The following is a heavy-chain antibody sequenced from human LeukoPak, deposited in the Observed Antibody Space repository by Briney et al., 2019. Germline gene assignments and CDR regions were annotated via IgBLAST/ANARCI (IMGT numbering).Heavy chain of an antibody. CDR2: INSGGSST. Sequence: GGSLRLSCAASGFTFSSHWMHWVRQTPGRGLVWVSRINSGGSSTSYVDSVAGRFTISRDNAKNTLYLQMNSLRAEDTAVYYCARGNYYDSSGPGGYWGQGTLVIVSS. V-gene: IGHV3-74*01. CDR3: ARGNYYDSSGPGGY. J-gene: IGHJ4*02. D-gene: IGHD3-22*01. CDR1: GFTFSSHW.